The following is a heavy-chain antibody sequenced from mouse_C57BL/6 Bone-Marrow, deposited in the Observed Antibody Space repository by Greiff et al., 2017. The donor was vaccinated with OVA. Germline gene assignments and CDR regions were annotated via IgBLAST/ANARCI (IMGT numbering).Heavy chain of an antibody. CDR2: IYPGDGDT. J-gene: IGHJ2*01. CDR1: GYAFSSSW. CDR3: ARGYYGSSYDY. V-gene: IGHV1-82*01. Sequence: VKLQESGPELVKPGASVKISCKASGYAFSSSWMNWVKQRPGKGLEWIGRIYPGDGDTNYNGKFKGKATLTADKSSSTAYMQLSRLTSEDSAVYFCARGYYGSSYDYWGQGTTLTVSS. D-gene: IGHD1-1*01.